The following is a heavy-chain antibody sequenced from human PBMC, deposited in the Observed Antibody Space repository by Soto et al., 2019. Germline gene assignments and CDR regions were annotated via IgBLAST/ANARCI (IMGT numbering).Heavy chain of an antibody. CDR2: IGGTSGST. CDR3: AKRRGEGFFDL. J-gene: IGHJ2*01. V-gene: IGHV3-23*01. CDR1: GFTFSNFV. Sequence: EVHLLESGGGLVRPGGSLRLSCTASGFTFSNFVMGWVRRAPGKGQEWVSAIGGTSGSTYYADSVKGRFTISRDNSKDSLSLLMNSLGAEDTALYYCAKRRGEGFFDLWCRLTLVTVSS. D-gene: IGHD3-10*01.